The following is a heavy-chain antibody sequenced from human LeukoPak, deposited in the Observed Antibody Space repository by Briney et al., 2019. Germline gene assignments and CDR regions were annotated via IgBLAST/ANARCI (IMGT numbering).Heavy chain of an antibody. J-gene: IGHJ6*02. D-gene: IGHD3-22*01. Sequence: PGGSLRLSCSASGFTFSRYGMHWVRQAPGKGLEYVSAIVSNGDSTYYADSVKGRFTISRDNAKNTLYLQMSSLRPDDTAVYYCVNPGWYYDSSGYSYYYGMDVWCQGTTVTVSS. CDR1: GFTFSRYG. CDR3: VNPGWYYDSSGYSYYYGMDV. V-gene: IGHV3-64D*09. CDR2: IVSNGDST.